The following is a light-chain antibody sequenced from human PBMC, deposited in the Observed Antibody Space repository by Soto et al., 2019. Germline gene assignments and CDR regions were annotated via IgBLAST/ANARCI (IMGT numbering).Light chain of an antibody. CDR1: QSISRT. CDR3: QQYNNWPLT. CDR2: YAS. V-gene: IGKV3D-15*01. Sequence: EIVLTQSPDTLSVSPVERTTLSCMPSQSISRTLDWYKQKSGQPPRLLIYYASTRATGFPDRFSGSGSGTEFTLTISRVQSEDFALYYCQQYNNWPLTFGGGTKVDIK. J-gene: IGKJ4*01.